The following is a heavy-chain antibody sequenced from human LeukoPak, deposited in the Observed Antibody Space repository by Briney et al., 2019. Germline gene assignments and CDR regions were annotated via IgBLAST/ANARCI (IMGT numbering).Heavy chain of an antibody. Sequence: GGSLRLSCAASGFTFSSYSMNWVRQAPGKGLEWVSSISSSGSYIYYADSVKGRFTISRDNAKNSLYLQMNSLRAEDTAVYYCARVSIPMVRGVIIQYYFDYWGQGTLVTVSS. J-gene: IGHJ4*02. CDR1: GFTFSSYS. CDR3: ARVSIPMVRGVIIQYYFDY. CDR2: ISSSGSYI. D-gene: IGHD3-10*01. V-gene: IGHV3-21*01.